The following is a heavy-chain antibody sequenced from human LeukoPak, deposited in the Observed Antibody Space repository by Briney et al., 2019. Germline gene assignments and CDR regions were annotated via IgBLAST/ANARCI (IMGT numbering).Heavy chain of an antibody. V-gene: IGHV4-59*01. CDR1: GGSISSYY. J-gene: IGHJ3*02. Sequence: SETLSLTCTVSGGSISSYYWSWIRQPPGKGLEWIGYIYYSGSTNYNPSLKSRVTISVDTSKNQFSLKLSSVAAADTAVYYCARETDAFDIWGQGTMVTVSS. CDR2: IYYSGST. CDR3: ARETDAFDI.